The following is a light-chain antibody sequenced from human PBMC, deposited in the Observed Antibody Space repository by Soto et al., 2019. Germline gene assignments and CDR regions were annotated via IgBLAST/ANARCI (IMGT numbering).Light chain of an antibody. J-gene: IGKJ1*01. CDR3: QQYYRIPWT. Sequence: DIVMTQSPDSLAVSLGERATINCKSSQTVLYSSHDKNYLAWYQQKPGQPPKLLIYWASTRESGVPDRFSGSGSGTDFPLTISSLQAEDVAVYYCQQYYRIPWTFGQGTKVEIK. CDR2: WAS. V-gene: IGKV4-1*01. CDR1: QTVLYSSHDKNY.